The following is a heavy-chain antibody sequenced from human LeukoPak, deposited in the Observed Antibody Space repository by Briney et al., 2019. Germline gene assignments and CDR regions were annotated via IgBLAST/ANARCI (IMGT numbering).Heavy chain of an antibody. CDR2: IWHDGSNK. Sequence: GGSLRLSCAVSGLTFSSYGIHWVRQAPGKGLEWVAVIWHDGSNKYYADSVKGRFTISRDNSKNTLYLQMNSLRAEDTAVYYCVGGAGWSFDYWGQGTLVTVSS. V-gene: IGHV3-33*01. J-gene: IGHJ4*02. CDR3: VGGAGWSFDY. CDR1: GLTFSSYG. D-gene: IGHD1-26*01.